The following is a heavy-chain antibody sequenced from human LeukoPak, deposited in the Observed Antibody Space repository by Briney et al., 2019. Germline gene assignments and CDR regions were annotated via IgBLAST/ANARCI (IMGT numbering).Heavy chain of an antibody. CDR3: AKNGGDSYGTGHFDY. V-gene: IGHV3-23*01. CDR2: IGGRGDNT. CDR1: GFTFSSYA. Sequence: GGSLRLSCAASGFTFSSYAMTWVRQAPGKGLEWVSAIGGRGDNTYYADSVRGRFTISRDNSKSTLYLQMNSLRAEDTAIYYCAKNGGDSYGTGHFDYWGQGTLVTVSS. J-gene: IGHJ4*02. D-gene: IGHD2-21*02.